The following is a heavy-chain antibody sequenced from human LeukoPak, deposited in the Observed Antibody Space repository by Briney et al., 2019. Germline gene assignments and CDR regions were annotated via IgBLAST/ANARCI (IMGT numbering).Heavy chain of an antibody. CDR1: GFTFDEYA. D-gene: IGHD2-2*01. CDR2: ISWDSANI. V-gene: IGHV3-9*01. CDR3: TKARYCSSAPCPFDY. J-gene: IGHJ4*02. Sequence: GGCLRLSCAASGFTFDEYAMYWVRQPPGKGLEWVSGISWDSANIGSADSVKGRFTISRDNAKNSLYLQMNSLRAEDTALYYCTKARYCSSAPCPFDYWGQGTLVTAS.